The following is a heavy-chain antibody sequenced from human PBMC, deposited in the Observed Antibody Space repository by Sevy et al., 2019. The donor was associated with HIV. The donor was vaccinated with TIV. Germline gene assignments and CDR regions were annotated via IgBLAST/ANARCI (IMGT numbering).Heavy chain of an antibody. CDR2: ISSSSSTI. D-gene: IGHD6-6*01. J-gene: IGHJ4*02. CDR1: GFTFSSYS. Sequence: GGSLRLSCAASGFTFSSYSMNWVRQAPGKGLEWVSYISSSSSTIYYADSGKGRFTISRDNAKTSLYLQMNSLRDEDTAVYYCARDLGVTSSSSDFDYWGQGTLVTVSS. V-gene: IGHV3-48*02. CDR3: ARDLGVTSSSSDFDY.